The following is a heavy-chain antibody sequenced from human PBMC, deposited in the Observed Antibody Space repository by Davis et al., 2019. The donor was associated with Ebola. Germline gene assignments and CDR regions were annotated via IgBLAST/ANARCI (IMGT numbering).Heavy chain of an antibody. CDR2: ISAYNGNT. J-gene: IGHJ6*02. CDR3: ARDQFPGGVAARVYYYYYGMDV. D-gene: IGHD6-6*01. CDR1: GYTFTSYG. Sequence: ASVKVSCKASGYTFTSYGISWVRQAPGQGLEWMGWISAYNGNTNYAQKLQGRVTMTTDTSTSTAYMELSSLRSEDTAVYYCARDQFPGGVAARVYYYYYGMDVWGQGTTVTVSS. V-gene: IGHV1-18*01.